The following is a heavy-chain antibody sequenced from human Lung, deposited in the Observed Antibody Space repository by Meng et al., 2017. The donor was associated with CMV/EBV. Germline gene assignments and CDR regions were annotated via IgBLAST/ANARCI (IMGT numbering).Heavy chain of an antibody. V-gene: IGHV4-31*03. J-gene: IGHJ4*02. CDR3: ARVGCSSTSCPDY. CDR1: GGSISSGGYY. D-gene: IGHD2-2*01. Sequence: SXTXSLXFTVSGGSISSGGYYWSWIRQHPGKGLEWIGYIYYSGSTYYNPSLKSRVTISVDTSKNQFSLKLSSVTAADTAVYYCARVGCSSTSCPDYWGQGTLVTVSS. CDR2: IYYSGST.